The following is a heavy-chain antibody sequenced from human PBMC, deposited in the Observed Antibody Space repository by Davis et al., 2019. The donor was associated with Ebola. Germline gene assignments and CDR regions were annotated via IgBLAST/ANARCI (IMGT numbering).Heavy chain of an antibody. J-gene: IGHJ6*03. V-gene: IGHV3-15*01. Sequence: GGSLRLSCKGSGYNFTNAWMSWVRQAPGKGLEWVGRIKSKTDGGTTDYAAPVKGRFTISRDDSKNTLYLQMNSLKTEDSAVYYCTADVVPAATRGVYYYYYYMDVWGKGTTVTVSS. D-gene: IGHD2-2*01. CDR3: TADVVPAATRGVYYYYYYMDV. CDR2: IKSKTDGGTT. CDR1: GYNFTNAW.